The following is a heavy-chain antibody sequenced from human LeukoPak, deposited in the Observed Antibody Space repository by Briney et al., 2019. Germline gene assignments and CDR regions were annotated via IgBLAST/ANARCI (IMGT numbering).Heavy chain of an antibody. CDR2: INPNSGGT. V-gene: IGHV1-2*02. CDR3: ARTYSSGWYYFDY. CDR1: GYTFTGYY. J-gene: IGHJ4*02. D-gene: IGHD6-19*01. Sequence: ASVKVSCKASGYTFTGYYMHWVRQAPGQGLEWMGWINPNSGGTNYAQKFQGRVTMTRDTSISTAYMELSRLRSGDTAVYYCARTYSSGWYYFDYWGQGTLVTVSS.